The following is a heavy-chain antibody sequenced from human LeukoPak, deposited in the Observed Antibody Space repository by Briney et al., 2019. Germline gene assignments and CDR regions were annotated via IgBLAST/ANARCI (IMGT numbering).Heavy chain of an antibody. J-gene: IGHJ5*02. CDR1: GFTFTSYD. V-gene: IGHV1-8*01. Sequence: APVKVSCKASGFTFTSYDINWVRQASGQGLEWMGWMNPNNGNTGYAQKFQGRVTMTRDTSISTAYMELRGLRSEDTAVYYCVRDGEGVAISVNYWFDPWGQGTLVTVSS. D-gene: IGHD3-10*01. CDR2: MNPNNGNT. CDR3: VRDGEGVAISVNYWFDP.